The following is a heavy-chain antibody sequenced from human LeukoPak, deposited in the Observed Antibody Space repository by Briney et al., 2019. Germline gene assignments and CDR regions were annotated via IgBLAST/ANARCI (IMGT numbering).Heavy chain of an antibody. Sequence: SETLSLTCAVYGGSFSGYYWSWIRQPPGKGLEWIGEINHSGSTNYNPSLKSRVTISVDTSKNQFSLKLSSVTAADTAVYYCARVSAVDIVATTQNWFDPWGQGTLVTVSS. D-gene: IGHD5-12*01. J-gene: IGHJ5*02. CDR3: ARVSAVDIVATTQNWFDP. CDR2: INHSGST. CDR1: GGSFSGYY. V-gene: IGHV4-34*01.